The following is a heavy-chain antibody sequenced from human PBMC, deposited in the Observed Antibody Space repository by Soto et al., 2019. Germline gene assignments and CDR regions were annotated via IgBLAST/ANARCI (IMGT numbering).Heavy chain of an antibody. J-gene: IGHJ4*02. CDR2: IYYNGDT. Sequence: PSETLSLTCTVSGGSISSGGYYWSWIRHHPGKGLEWIGYIYYNGDTYYNPSLKSRVSISIDTSKNQFSLSLTSVTAADTAVYYCARSHRDNWGSPDYFDYWGQGTLVTVSS. CDR3: ARSHRDNWGSPDYFDY. D-gene: IGHD7-27*01. V-gene: IGHV4-31*03. CDR1: GGSISSGGYY.